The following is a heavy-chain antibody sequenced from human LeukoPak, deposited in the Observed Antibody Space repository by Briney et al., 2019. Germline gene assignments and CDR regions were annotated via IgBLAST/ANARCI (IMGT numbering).Heavy chain of an antibody. CDR2: ISGSGVST. V-gene: IGHV3-23*01. CDR1: GFTFSSYA. J-gene: IGHJ6*02. CDR3: AKDLWDCSSTSCYYYYYYGMDV. D-gene: IGHD2-2*01. Sequence: TGGSLRLSCAASGFTFSSYAMSWVRQAPGKRLDGVSAISGSGVSTYYADSVKGRFTISRDNSKNTLYLQMNSLRAEDTAVYYCAKDLWDCSSTSCYYYYYYGMDVWGQGTTVTVSS.